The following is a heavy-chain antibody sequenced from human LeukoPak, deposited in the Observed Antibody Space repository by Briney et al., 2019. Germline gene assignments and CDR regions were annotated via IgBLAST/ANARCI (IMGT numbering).Heavy chain of an antibody. D-gene: IGHD4-11*01. CDR2: INHGGNT. CDR1: GGSFSGYY. CDR3: ARGQTVTLSFDY. J-gene: IGHJ4*02. V-gene: IGHV4-34*01. Sequence: PWETLSLTCAVYGGSFSGYYWTWIRQPPGKGLEWIGEINHGGNTNYNPSLKSRVTISQDTSKNQFSLKLKYVTAADRAEYYCARGQTVTLSFDYWGQGTLVTVSS.